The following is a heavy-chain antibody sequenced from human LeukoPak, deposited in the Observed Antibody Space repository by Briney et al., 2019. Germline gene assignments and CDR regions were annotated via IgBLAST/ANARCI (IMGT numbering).Heavy chain of an antibody. J-gene: IGHJ6*03. D-gene: IGHD2-21*02. V-gene: IGHV3-23*01. Sequence: GGSLRLSCAASGFTFRHYGMTWVRQAPGKGLEWVPGISGSGDSTYYAESVKGRFTISRDNAKNSLYLQMNSLRAEDTAVYYCASAGAMICGGDCYSDYYYYYMDVWGKGTTVTVSS. CDR1: GFTFRHYG. CDR3: ASAGAMICGGDCYSDYYYYYMDV. CDR2: ISGSGDST.